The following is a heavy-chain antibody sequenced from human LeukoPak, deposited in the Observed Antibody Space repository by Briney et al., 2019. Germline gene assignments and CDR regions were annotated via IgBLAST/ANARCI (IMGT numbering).Heavy chain of an antibody. CDR1: GFTFSSYA. CDR2: ISYDENNK. D-gene: IGHD6-13*01. V-gene: IGHV3-30-3*01. Sequence: GRSLRLSCAASGFTFSSYAMHWVRQAPGKGLEWVAVISYDENNKYSADSVKGRFTISRDNSKNTLYLQMNSLRPEDTAVYYCARGKAGSSYYRDSACLDYWGQGTLVTVSS. CDR3: ARGKAGSSYYRDSACLDY. J-gene: IGHJ4*02.